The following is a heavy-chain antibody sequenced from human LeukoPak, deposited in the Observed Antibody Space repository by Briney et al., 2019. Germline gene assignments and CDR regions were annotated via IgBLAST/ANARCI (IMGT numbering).Heavy chain of an antibody. CDR3: ARAIYSSWHSSYYFDY. D-gene: IGHD6-13*01. CDR2: ISGSGDST. V-gene: IGHV3-23*01. Sequence: PGGSLRLSCAASGFTFSSYAMSWVRQAPGKGLEWVSAISGSGDSTYYADSVKGRFSISRDNSKNALYLQMNSLRAEDTAVYYCARAIYSSWHSSYYFDYWGQGTLVTVSS. J-gene: IGHJ4*02. CDR1: GFTFSSYA.